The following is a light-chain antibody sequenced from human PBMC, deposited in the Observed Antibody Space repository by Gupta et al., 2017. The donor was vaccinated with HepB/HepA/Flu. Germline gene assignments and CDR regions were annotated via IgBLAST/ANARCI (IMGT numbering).Light chain of an antibody. CDR2: DVS. J-gene: IGLJ2*01. CDR1: SSDVGGYNY. V-gene: IGLV2-14*01. Sequence: QSALTQPASVSGSPGKSITIPCIGTSSDVGGYNYVSWYQQHPGKAPKLMIYDVSNRPSGVSNRFSGSKSGNTASLTISGLQAEDEADYYCSSYTSSSTLVFGGGTKLTVL. CDR3: SSYTSSSTLV.